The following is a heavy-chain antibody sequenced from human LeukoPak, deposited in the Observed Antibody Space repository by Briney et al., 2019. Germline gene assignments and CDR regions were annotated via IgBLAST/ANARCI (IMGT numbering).Heavy chain of an antibody. CDR2: INSDGSST. Sequence: GGSLRLSCAASGFTFSSYWMHWVRQAPGKGLVWVSRINSDGSSTSYADSVKGRFTISRDNAKNTLYLQMNSLRAEDTAVYYCARAYCSSTSCYQTDNWFDPWGHGPLVTVSS. D-gene: IGHD2-2*01. CDR1: GFTFSSYW. J-gene: IGHJ5*02. V-gene: IGHV3-74*01. CDR3: ARAYCSSTSCYQTDNWFDP.